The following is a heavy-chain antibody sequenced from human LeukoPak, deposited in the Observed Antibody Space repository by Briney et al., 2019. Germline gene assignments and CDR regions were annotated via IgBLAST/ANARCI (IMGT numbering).Heavy chain of an antibody. CDR3: ARDQGFGEGNDAFDI. Sequence: GGSLRLSCEGSGFSFGNAWMSWGRHAPGKGLEWVSVIYSGGSTYYADSVKGRFTISRDNSKNTLYLQMNSLRAEDTAVYYCARDQGFGEGNDAFDIWGQGTMVTVSS. J-gene: IGHJ3*02. D-gene: IGHD3-10*01. CDR2: IYSGGST. V-gene: IGHV3-66*02. CDR1: GFSFGNAW.